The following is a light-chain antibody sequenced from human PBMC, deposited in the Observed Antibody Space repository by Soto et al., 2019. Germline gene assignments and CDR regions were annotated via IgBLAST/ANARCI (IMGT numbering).Light chain of an antibody. CDR1: QSIFMY. Sequence: DIQITQSPSSLSASIGDRVTITCRASQSIFMYLNWYQQKPGKAPNLLIYHSSTLQIGVPSRFSGSGSGTDFTLTISSLQPEDFATYYCQHTYTTPITFGQGTRLEIK. CDR3: QHTYTTPIT. J-gene: IGKJ5*01. V-gene: IGKV1-39*01. CDR2: HSS.